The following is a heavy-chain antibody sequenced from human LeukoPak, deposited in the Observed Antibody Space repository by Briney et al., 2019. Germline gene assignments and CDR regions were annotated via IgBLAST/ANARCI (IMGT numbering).Heavy chain of an antibody. Sequence: ASVKASCKASGYTFTGYYMHWVRQAPGQGLEWMGWINPNSGGTNYAQKFQGRVTMTRDTSISTAYMELSRLRSDDTAVYYCARDMNIVALGAFDIWGQGTMVTVSS. CDR2: INPNSGGT. V-gene: IGHV1-2*02. CDR3: ARDMNIVALGAFDI. J-gene: IGHJ3*02. D-gene: IGHD5-12*01. CDR1: GYTFTGYY.